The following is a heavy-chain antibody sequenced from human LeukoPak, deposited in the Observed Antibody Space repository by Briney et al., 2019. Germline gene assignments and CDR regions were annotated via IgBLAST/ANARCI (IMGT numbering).Heavy chain of an antibody. CDR1: GFTVSSNY. V-gene: IGHV3-53*01. CDR2: IYSGGST. CDR3: ATYSSTEYYYGMDV. D-gene: IGHD6-13*01. Sequence: QSGGSLRLSCAASGFTVSSNYMSWVRQAPGKGLEWVSVIYSGGSTYYADSVKGRFTISRDNSKNTLYLQMNSLRAEDTAVYYCATYSSTEYYYGMDVWGQGTTVTVSS. J-gene: IGHJ6*02.